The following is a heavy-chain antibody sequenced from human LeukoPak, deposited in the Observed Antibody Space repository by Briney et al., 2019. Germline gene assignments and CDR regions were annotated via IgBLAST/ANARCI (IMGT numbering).Heavy chain of an antibody. CDR2: IYYSGST. CDR1: GGSISSGGYY. D-gene: IGHD4-17*01. V-gene: IGHV4-61*08. Sequence: SETLSLTCIVSGGSISSGGYYWSWIRQPPGKGLEWIGYIYYSGSTNYNPSLKSRVTISVDTSKNQFSLKLSSVTAADTAVYYCASGWTTPGAFDIWGQGTMVTVSS. J-gene: IGHJ3*02. CDR3: ASGWTTPGAFDI.